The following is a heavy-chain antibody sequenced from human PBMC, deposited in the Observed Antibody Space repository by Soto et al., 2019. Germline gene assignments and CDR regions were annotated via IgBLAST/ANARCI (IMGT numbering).Heavy chain of an antibody. J-gene: IGHJ6*02. V-gene: IGHV1-58*01. CDR1: GFTFTSSA. CDR3: AAPSGGYDDFWSGYHSQFYYYYGMDV. CDR2: IDVGSGNT. D-gene: IGHD3-3*01. Sequence: ASVKVSCKASGFTFTSSAVQWVRQARGQRLEWIGWIDVGSGNTNYAQKFQERVTITRDMSTSTAYMELSSLRSEDTAVYYCAAPSGGYDDFWSGYHSQFYYYYGMDVWGQGTTVTVSS.